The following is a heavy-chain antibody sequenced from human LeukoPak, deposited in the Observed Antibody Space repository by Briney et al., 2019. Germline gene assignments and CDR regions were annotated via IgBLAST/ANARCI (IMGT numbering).Heavy chain of an antibody. V-gene: IGHV1-69*02. CDR3: ASDASDYYDSYYFDY. Sequence: SVKVSCKASGGTFSSYTISWVRQAPGQGLEWMGRIIPILGIANYAQKLQGRVTITADKSTSTAYMELSSLRSEDTAVYYCASDASDYYDSYYFDYWGQGTLVTVSS. CDR2: IIPILGIA. CDR1: GGTFSSYT. J-gene: IGHJ4*02. D-gene: IGHD3-22*01.